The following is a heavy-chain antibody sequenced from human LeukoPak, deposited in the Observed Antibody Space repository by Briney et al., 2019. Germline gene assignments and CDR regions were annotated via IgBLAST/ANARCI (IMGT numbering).Heavy chain of an antibody. Sequence: PGGSLRLSCAASGFTFSSYWMHWVRQAPGKGLVWVSRINSDGSSTSYADSVKGRFTISRDNAKNTLYLQMNSLRAEDTAVYYCARAGRYYDFWSGYHNWLDPWGQGTLVTVSS. D-gene: IGHD3-3*01. CDR3: ARAGRYYDFWSGYHNWLDP. V-gene: IGHV3-74*01. CDR1: GFTFSSYW. CDR2: INSDGSST. J-gene: IGHJ5*02.